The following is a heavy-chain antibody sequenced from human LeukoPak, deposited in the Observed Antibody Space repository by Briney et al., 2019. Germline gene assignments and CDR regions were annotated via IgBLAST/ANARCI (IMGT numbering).Heavy chain of an antibody. Sequence: PGGSLRLSCAASGFTFSSYWMSWVRQAPGKGLEWVANIKQDGSEKYYVDSVKGRFTISRDNAKNSLYLQMNSLRAEDTAVYYCARGRDCSGSSCYRDYWGQGTLVTVSS. CDR2: IKQDGSEK. J-gene: IGHJ4*02. V-gene: IGHV3-7*03. CDR1: GFTFSSYW. CDR3: ARGRDCSGSSCYRDY. D-gene: IGHD2-15*01.